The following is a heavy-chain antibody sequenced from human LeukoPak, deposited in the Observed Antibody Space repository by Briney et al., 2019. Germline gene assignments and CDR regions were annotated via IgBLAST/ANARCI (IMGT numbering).Heavy chain of an antibody. CDR2: INHSGST. CDR1: GGSFSGYY. CDR3: ARVRRYFDWTYNWFDP. D-gene: IGHD3-9*01. Sequence: PSETLSLTCAVYGGSFSGYYWSWIRQPPGKGLVWIGEINHSGSTNYNPSLKSRVTISVDTSKNQFSLKLSSVTAADTAVYYCARVRRYFDWTYNWFDPWGQGTLVTVSS. V-gene: IGHV4-34*01. J-gene: IGHJ5*02.